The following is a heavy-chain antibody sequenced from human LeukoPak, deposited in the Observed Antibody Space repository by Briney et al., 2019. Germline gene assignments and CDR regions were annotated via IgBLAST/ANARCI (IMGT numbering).Heavy chain of an antibody. J-gene: IGHJ4*02. V-gene: IGHV1-8*03. CDR3: ARGGYCSSTSCYDGGDFDY. D-gene: IGHD2-2*01. CDR1: GYTFTSYD. CDR2: MNPNSGNT. Sequence: ASVKVSCKASGYTFTSYDINWVRQATGQGLEWMGWMNPNSGNTGYAQKFQGRVTITRNTSISTAYMELSSLRSEDTAVYYCARGGYCSSTSCYDGGDFDYWGQGTLVTVSS.